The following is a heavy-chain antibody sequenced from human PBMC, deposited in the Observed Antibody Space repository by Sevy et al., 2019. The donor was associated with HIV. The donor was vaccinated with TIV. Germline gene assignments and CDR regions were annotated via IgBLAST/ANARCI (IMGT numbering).Heavy chain of an antibody. D-gene: IGHD5-18*01. CDR1: GFTFSNAW. J-gene: IGHJ6*02. Sequence: GGSLRLSCAASGFTFSNAWMSWVRQAPGKGLEWVGRIKSKTDGGTTDYAAPVTGRFTISSDDSKNTLFLQMNSLKTEDTAVYYCITRGDSDGNLSGKAIDVWGQGTTVTVSS. V-gene: IGHV3-15*01. CDR2: IKSKTDGGTT. CDR3: ITRGDSDGNLSGKAIDV.